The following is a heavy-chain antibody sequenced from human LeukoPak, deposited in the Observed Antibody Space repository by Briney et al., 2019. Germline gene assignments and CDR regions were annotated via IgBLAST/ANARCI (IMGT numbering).Heavy chain of an antibody. CDR3: ARRRAVAGTYYFDY. J-gene: IGHJ4*02. Sequence: GESLKISCKGSGYSFTTYWISWVRQMPGKGLEWMGRIDPSDSYTNYSPSFQGHVTISADKSFSTAYLQWTSLKASDTAMYYCARRRAVAGTYYFDYWGQGTLVTVSS. D-gene: IGHD6-19*01. CDR2: IDPSDSYT. CDR1: GYSFTTYW. V-gene: IGHV5-10-1*01.